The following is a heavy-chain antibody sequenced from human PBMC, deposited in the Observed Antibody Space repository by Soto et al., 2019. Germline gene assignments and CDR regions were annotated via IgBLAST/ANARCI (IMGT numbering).Heavy chain of an antibody. CDR3: ARGGGYDYLDYYYGMDV. CDR2: VNHSGST. J-gene: IGHJ6*02. V-gene: IGHV4-34*01. D-gene: IGHD5-12*01. CDR1: GGSFSSYY. Sequence: LEILSLTCTVYGGSFSSYYLSWIRQSPGKGLEWIGEVNHSGSTNYNPSLKSRVTISVDTSKSHFSLKLTSITAADTAVYYCARGGGYDYLDYYYGMDVWGQGTTVTVSS.